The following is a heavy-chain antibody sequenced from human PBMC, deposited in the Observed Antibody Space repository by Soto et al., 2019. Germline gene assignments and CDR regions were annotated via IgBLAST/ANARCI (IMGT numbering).Heavy chain of an antibody. CDR3: ARDLDDYSSAIDF. J-gene: IGHJ4*02. CDR1: GFSFRKYA. D-gene: IGHD4-4*01. Sequence: PGGSLRLSCVGSGFSFRKYAMNWVRQAPGKGLEWVSGISGSGGSGRGFYADPVKGRFTISRDNSKNTLYLEMNSLRAEDTAVYYCARDLDDYSSAIDFWGQGTLVTGSS. V-gene: IGHV3-23*01. CDR2: ISGSGGSGRG.